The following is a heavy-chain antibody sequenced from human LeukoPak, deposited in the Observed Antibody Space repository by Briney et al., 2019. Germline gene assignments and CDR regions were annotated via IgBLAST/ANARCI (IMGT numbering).Heavy chain of an antibody. CDR3: AREMRFFSGQPDY. D-gene: IGHD3-3*01. Sequence: QTGGSLRLSCTVSGFKLSNYWMHWVRQVPEKGLVWVSRINPDGTNTTYADSVRGRFTISRDNAKNTLYLEMNSLRVEDTAVYHCAREMRFFSGQPDYWGQGTLVIVSS. CDR2: INPDGTNT. J-gene: IGHJ4*02. V-gene: IGHV3-74*03. CDR1: GFKLSNYW.